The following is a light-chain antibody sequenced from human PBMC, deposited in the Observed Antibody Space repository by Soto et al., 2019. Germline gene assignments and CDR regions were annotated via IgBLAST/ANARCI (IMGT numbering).Light chain of an antibody. V-gene: IGKV1-27*01. CDR2: AAS. J-gene: IGKJ3*01. CDR3: QKYSSVPV. CDR1: QGIRNF. Sequence: DIQMTQSPTSLSASVGDRVTITCRASQGIRNFVAWYQQKPGKAPKLLIYAASTLQSGLPSRCSGSGSGTDFALTINSLQPEDFATYSCQKYSSVPVFGPGTKVEIK.